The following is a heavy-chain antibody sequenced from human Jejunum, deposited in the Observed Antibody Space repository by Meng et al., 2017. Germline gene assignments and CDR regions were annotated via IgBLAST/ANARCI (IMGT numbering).Heavy chain of an antibody. V-gene: IGHV4-39*01. CDR2: IYDSGTT. D-gene: IGHD2/OR15-2a*01. Sequence: QLQLQESGPGLVKPSETLSLTCTVSGGSIRNSGFYWGWIRQPPGEGPEWLGVIYDSGTTYYNPTLKSRVTISVDTSRNNFSLKLSSVTAADTAMYYCVRHSSCNRMCSFDPWGQGTLVTVSS. CDR1: GGSIRNSGFY. J-gene: IGHJ5*02. CDR3: VRHSSCNRMCSFDP.